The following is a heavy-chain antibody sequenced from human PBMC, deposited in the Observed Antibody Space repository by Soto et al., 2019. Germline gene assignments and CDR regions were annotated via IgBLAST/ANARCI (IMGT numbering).Heavy chain of an antibody. CDR2: IVVGSGNT. D-gene: IGHD3-22*01. V-gene: IGHV1-58*01. J-gene: IGHJ6*02. CDR1: GFTFTSSA. Sequence: ASVKVSCKASGFTFTSSAVQWVRHARGQRLEWIGWIVVGSGNTNYAQKFQERVTITRDMSTSTAYMELSSLRSEDTAVYYCAALLDSSGYYVSGMDVWGQGTTVTVSS. CDR3: AALLDSSGYYVSGMDV.